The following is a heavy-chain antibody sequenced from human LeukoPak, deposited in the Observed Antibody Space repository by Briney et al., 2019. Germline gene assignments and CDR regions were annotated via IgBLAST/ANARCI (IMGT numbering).Heavy chain of an antibody. D-gene: IGHD3-3*01. CDR1: GYTFTSYG. Sequence: ASVKVSCKASGYTFTSYGISWVRQAPGQGLEWMGWISAYNGNTNYAQKLQGRVTMTTDTSTSTAYMELRSLRSDDTAVYYCARDLISATYDFWSGYPYWGQGTLVTVSS. CDR2: ISAYNGNT. V-gene: IGHV1-18*01. J-gene: IGHJ4*02. CDR3: ARDLISATYDFWSGYPY.